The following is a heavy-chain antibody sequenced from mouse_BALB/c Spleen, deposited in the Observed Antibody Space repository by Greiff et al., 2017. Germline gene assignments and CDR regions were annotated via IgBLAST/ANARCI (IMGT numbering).Heavy chain of an antibody. CDR2: INPSTGYT. CDR3: ARSGDSWFAY. J-gene: IGHJ3*01. V-gene: IGHV1-7*01. Sequence: VQLQQSGAELAKPGASVKMSCKASGYTFTSYWMHGVKQRPGQGLEGIGYINPSTGYTEYNQKFKDKATLTADKSSSTAYMQLSSLTSEDSAVYYCARSGDSWFAYWGQGTLVTVSA. D-gene: IGHD2-13*01. CDR1: GYTFTSYW.